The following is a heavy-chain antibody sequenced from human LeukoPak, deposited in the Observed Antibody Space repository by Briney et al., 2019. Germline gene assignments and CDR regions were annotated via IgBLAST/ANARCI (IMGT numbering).Heavy chain of an antibody. CDR3: ARGTYSSSWYLPREYYYYGMDV. CDR1: GGSISSSSYY. D-gene: IGHD6-13*01. CDR2: IYYSGST. J-gene: IGHJ6*02. Sequence: PSETLSLTCTVSGGSISSSSYYWGWIRQPPGKGLEWIGSIYYSGSTYYNPSLKSRVTISVDTSKNQFSLKLSCVTAADTAVYYCARGTYSSSWYLPREYYYYGMDVWGQGTTVTVSS. V-gene: IGHV4-39*01.